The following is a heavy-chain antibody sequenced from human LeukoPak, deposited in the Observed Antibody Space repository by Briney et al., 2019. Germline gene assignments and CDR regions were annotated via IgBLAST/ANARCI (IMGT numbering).Heavy chain of an antibody. J-gene: IGHJ4*02. Sequence: PGGSLRLSCAASGFTFSNSAMSWVCQAPGQGLEWVSAISGGGGSTYYADSVKGRFTISRDNSKNTLYLQMDSLRVEDTAVYYCAKLTDYWGQGTLVPVSS. CDR2: ISGGGGST. CDR1: GFTFSNSA. V-gene: IGHV3-23*01. CDR3: AKLTDY.